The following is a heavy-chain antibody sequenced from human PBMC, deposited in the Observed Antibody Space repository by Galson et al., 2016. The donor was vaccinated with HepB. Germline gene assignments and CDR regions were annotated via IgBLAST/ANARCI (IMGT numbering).Heavy chain of an antibody. Sequence: SLRLSCAASGFTFSSHTMHWVRQAPGRGLGWVAVISSEGSRTDYADSVKGRFTISRDISKNTVFLQMNSLRVIDTAVYYCARDNYGYGNYLDSWGQGTLVTVSS. CDR2: ISSEGSRT. V-gene: IGHV3-30-3*01. CDR1: GFTFSSHT. CDR3: ARDNYGYGNYLDS. J-gene: IGHJ4*02. D-gene: IGHD3-16*01.